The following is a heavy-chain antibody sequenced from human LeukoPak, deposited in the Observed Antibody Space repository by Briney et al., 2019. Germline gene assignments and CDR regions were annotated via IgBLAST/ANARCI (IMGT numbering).Heavy chain of an antibody. CDR3: TRSDGYGLVGI. CDR1: GGSITSNY. CDR2: IYSSGST. J-gene: IGHJ3*01. Sequence: PSETLSLTCTVSGGSITSNYWGWIRQPPGKTLEWIGSIYSSGSTYYNSSLKSRVIILIDTSKNHFSLTLSSVTAADTAVYYCTRSDGYGLVGIWGQGTMVTVSS. D-gene: IGHD3-10*01. V-gene: IGHV4-39*07.